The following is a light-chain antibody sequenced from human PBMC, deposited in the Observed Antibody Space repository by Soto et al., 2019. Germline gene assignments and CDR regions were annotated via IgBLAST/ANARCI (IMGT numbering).Light chain of an antibody. V-gene: IGKV1-5*01. CDR3: QQYDPYSRT. CDR1: SGT. Sequence: DSQMTQSPSTLSASVGDRVTSTCRASSGTLAWYQQKPGKAPKLLIYDASSLERGVPSRFSGSGSGTEFTLTISSLQPDDFATYYCQQYDPYSRTFGQGTTVDTK. J-gene: IGKJ1*01. CDR2: DAS.